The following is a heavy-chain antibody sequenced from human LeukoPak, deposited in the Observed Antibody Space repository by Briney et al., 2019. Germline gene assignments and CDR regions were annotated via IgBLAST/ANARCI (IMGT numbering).Heavy chain of an antibody. Sequence: GGSLRLSCQASGFTFRHYSRNWVGQAPGKGLEWISYIGIDSGNTNYADSVKGRFTISGDKAKNSLYLQMNSLRVEDTAVYYCARDYKYAFDNWAREPWSPSPQ. J-gene: IGHJ4*02. V-gene: IGHV3-48*01. CDR3: ARDYKYAFDN. D-gene: IGHD5-24*01. CDR2: IGIDSGNT. CDR1: GFTFRHYS.